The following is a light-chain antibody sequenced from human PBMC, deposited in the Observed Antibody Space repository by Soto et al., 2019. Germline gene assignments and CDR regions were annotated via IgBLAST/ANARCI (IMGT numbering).Light chain of an antibody. V-gene: IGLV1-40*01. CDR3: QSYDSSLSAVV. CDR2: VNS. Sequence: QLVLTQPPSVSGAPGQRVTISCTGSSSNIGAGYDVHWYQQLPGTAPKLLIYVNSNRPSGVPDRVSGSKSGTSASLAITGLQAEDEADYYCQSYDSSLSAVVFGGGTKLTVL. J-gene: IGLJ2*01. CDR1: SSNIGAGYD.